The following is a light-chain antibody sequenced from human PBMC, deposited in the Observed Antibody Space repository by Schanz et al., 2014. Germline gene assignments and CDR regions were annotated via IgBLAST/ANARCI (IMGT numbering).Light chain of an antibody. Sequence: DIQMTQSPSAMSASVGDRVTITCRASQGITNYLAWFQQKAGKVPKRLISAASNLHSGVPSRFSGSGSGTEFTLTISSLQPEDAATYYCLQHNAYPWTFGQGTKVEIK. CDR1: QGITNY. V-gene: IGKV1-17*03. CDR2: AAS. CDR3: LQHNAYPWT. J-gene: IGKJ1*01.